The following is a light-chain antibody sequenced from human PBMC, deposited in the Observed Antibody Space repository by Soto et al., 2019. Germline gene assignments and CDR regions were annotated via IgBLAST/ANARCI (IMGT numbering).Light chain of an antibody. J-gene: IGKJ5*01. CDR2: GAS. CDR3: QQLKYWPRIT. CDR1: QSVGTN. Sequence: DIVMTQSPGTLSVSPGETATLSCKASQSVGTNLAWYQQRPGQAPRLLFYGASTRASGIPPRFSGSVSGTDFTLTISSLQSEDFAVYYGQQLKYWPRITFGQGTRLEIK. V-gene: IGKV3-15*01.